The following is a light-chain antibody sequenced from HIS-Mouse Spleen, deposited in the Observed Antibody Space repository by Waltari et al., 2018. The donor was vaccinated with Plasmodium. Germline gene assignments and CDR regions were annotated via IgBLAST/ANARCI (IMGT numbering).Light chain of an antibody. CDR3: CSYAGSYTFV. Sequence: QSALTQPRSVSGSPGQSVTISCTGTSSDVGGYNYVSWYQQHPGTAPKLMIYDVSKRPSWVPDRFSGSKSGNTASLTISGLQAEDEADYYCCSYAGSYTFVFGTGTKVTVL. V-gene: IGLV2-11*01. CDR1: SSDVGGYNY. CDR2: DVS. J-gene: IGLJ1*01.